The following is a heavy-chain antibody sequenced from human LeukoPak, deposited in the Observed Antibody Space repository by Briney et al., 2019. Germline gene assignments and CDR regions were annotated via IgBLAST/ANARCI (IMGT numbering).Heavy chain of an antibody. CDR3: ARAGSRWVTATPTSPDYYYGMDV. CDR1: GYTFTDYY. CDR2: INPNSGGT. J-gene: IGHJ6*02. V-gene: IGHV1-2*02. Sequence: GASVKVSCKASGYTFTDYYIHWVRQAPGQGLEWMGWINPNSGGTKYAQKFQGRVIMTRDTSITTPYMDLIRLTSDDTAIYYCARAGSRWVTATPTSPDYYYGMDVWGQGTTVTVSS. D-gene: IGHD2-21*02.